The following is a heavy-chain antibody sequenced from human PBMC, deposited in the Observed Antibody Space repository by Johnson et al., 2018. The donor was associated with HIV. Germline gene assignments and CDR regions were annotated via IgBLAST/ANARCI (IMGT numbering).Heavy chain of an antibody. CDR3: AKAIGDAFDI. J-gene: IGHJ3*02. CDR2: ISYDGSNK. CDR1: GFTFSSYG. Sequence: QVQLVESGGGVVQPGRSLRLSCAASGFTFSSYGMHWVRQAPGKGLEWVAVISYDGSNKYYADSVKGRFTISRDNSKNTLYLQMNSLRAEDTAVYYCAKAIGDAFDIWGQGTMVTVSS. D-gene: IGHD2/OR15-2a*01. V-gene: IGHV3-30*18.